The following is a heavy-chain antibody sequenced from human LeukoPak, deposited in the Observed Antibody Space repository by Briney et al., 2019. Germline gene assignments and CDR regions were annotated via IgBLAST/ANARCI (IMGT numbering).Heavy chain of an antibody. J-gene: IGHJ6*03. V-gene: IGHV1-2*02. D-gene: IGHD1-1*01. CDR3: ARGLVETTYYYYMDV. CDR2: INPNSGGT. CDR1: GYTFTGYY. Sequence: ASVKVSCKASGYTFTGYYMHWVRQAPGQGLEWMGWINPNSGGTNYAQKFQGRVTMTRNTSISTAYMELSSLRSEDTAVYYCARGLVETTYYYYMDVWGKGTTVTISS.